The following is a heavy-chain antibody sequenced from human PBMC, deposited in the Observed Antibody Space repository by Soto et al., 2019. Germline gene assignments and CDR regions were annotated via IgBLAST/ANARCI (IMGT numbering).Heavy chain of an antibody. Sequence: QVQLQQWGAGLLKPSETLSLNCAVNGGSLSGYYWSWIRQPPGKGLEWIGEIKDGGRTNYSPSLKSRATISSHTSNTQLSLRLYTVTAADTGVYYCARGQEGVVATHWDQGTLVTVSS. CDR1: GGSLSGYY. CDR3: ARGQEGVVATH. V-gene: IGHV4-34*01. J-gene: IGHJ4*02. D-gene: IGHD5-12*01. CDR2: IKDGGRT.